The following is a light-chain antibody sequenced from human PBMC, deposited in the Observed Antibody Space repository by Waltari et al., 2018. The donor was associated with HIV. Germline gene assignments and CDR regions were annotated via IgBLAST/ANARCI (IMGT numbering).Light chain of an antibody. J-gene: IGLJ1*01. Sequence: QSALTQPRSVSGSPGQSVTISCTGTSSDVGGYHYVSWYQQHPGKAPTLMIYDVSKRPSGVPDRFSGSKSGNTASLTISGLQAEDEADYYCCSYVGSGYVFGTGTKVTVL. CDR2: DVS. V-gene: IGLV2-11*01. CDR3: CSYVGSGYV. CDR1: SSDVGGYHY.